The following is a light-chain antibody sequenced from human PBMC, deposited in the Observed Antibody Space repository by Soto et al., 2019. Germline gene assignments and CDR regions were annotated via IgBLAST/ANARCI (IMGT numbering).Light chain of an antibody. CDR2: WAS. J-gene: IGKJ1*01. CDR1: PSVLYSSNNKNY. CDR3: QQYYSTPRT. V-gene: IGKV4-1*01. Sequence: DIVMTQSPDSLAVSLGERATINCKSSPSVLYSSNNKNYLAWYQQKPGQPPKVLIFWASTRESGVPDRFSGSGSETDFTLTISSLQAEDVAVYYCQQYYSTPRTFGQGTKVEIK.